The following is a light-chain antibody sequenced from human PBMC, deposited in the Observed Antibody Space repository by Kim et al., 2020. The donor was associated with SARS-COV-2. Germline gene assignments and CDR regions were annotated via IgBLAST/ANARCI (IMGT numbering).Light chain of an antibody. J-gene: IGKJ4*01. V-gene: IGKV3D-20*02. CDR1: KSVGGSY. CDR2: GAS. Sequence: GERATHSCRASKSVGGSYLAWYQGKPGQAPRLLIYGASSRATGITTRFSGSGSGTDFTLTISSLEAEDFAIYYSKQRSSWRPALSFGGGTKVDIK. CDR3: KQRSSWRPALS.